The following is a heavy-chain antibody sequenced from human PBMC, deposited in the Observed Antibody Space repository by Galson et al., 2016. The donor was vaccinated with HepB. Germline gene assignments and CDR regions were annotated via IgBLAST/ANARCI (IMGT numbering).Heavy chain of an antibody. CDR1: GFSLSTRGMA. V-gene: IGHV2-5*08. D-gene: IGHD6-6*01. Sequence: PALVKPTQTLTLTCTFSGFSLSTRGMAVGWIRQPPGKALQWLALFYWDDDERYSPSLKNRLTITKDTSKNEVVLTMTTMDPLDTGTYFCVHRGTYSTSLILDYWGQGALVTVSS. J-gene: IGHJ4*02. CDR3: VHRGTYSTSLILDY. CDR2: FYWDDDE.